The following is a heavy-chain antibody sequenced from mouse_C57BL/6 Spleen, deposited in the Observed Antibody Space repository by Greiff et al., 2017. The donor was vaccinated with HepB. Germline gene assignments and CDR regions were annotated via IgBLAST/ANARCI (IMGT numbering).Heavy chain of an antibody. D-gene: IGHD2-10*02. J-gene: IGHJ4*01. V-gene: IGHV1-82*01. CDR2: IYPGDGDT. Sequence: VKLMESGPELVKPGASVKISCKASGYAFSSSWMNWVKQRPGKGLEWIGRIYPGDGDTNYNGKFKGKATLTADKSSSTAYMQLSSLTSEDSAVYLCARGVWSYAMDYWGQGTSVTVSS. CDR3: ARGVWSYAMDY. CDR1: GYAFSSSW.